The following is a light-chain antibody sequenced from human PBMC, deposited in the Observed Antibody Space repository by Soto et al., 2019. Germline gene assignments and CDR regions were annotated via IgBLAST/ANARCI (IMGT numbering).Light chain of an antibody. CDR2: GNS. CDR3: QSYDSSRSGYV. CDR1: SSNIGAGYD. Sequence: QSVLTQPPSVSGAPGQRVTISCTWSSSNIGAGYDVHWYQQLPGTAPKLLIYGNSNRPSGVPDRFSGSKSGTSASLAITGLQAEDEADYYCQSYDSSRSGYVFGTGTKLTVL. J-gene: IGLJ1*01. V-gene: IGLV1-40*01.